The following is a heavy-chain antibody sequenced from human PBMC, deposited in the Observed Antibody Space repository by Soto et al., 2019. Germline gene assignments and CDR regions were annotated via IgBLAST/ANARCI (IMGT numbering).Heavy chain of an antibody. CDR1: GGSFSGYY. J-gene: IGHJ5*02. CDR2: INHSGST. V-gene: IGHV4-34*01. CDR3: ARGGITIVRGVIIYPLPGFAP. D-gene: IGHD3-10*01. Sequence: PSETLSLACAVYGGSFSGYYWSWIRQPPGKGLEWIGEINHSGSTNYNPSFKSRVTISVDRSKNQFSLKLSSVTAADTAVYYCARGGITIVRGVIIYPLPGFAPWGQGTLVTVSS.